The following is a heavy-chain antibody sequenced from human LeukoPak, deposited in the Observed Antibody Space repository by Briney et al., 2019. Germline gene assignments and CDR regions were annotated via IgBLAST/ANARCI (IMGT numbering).Heavy chain of an antibody. CDR2: IYYSGST. Sequence: SETLSLTCTVSRGSLITYYSSWIRPPPGEGLEWIGHIYYSGSTNYNPSLKTRVTISVDTSKNQFSLKLSSVTAADTAVYYCARDHSSASYTYYYYYIDVWGKGTTVTVSS. CDR1: RGSLITYY. V-gene: IGHV4-59*12. CDR3: ARDHSSASYTYYYYYIDV. J-gene: IGHJ6*03. D-gene: IGHD1-26*01.